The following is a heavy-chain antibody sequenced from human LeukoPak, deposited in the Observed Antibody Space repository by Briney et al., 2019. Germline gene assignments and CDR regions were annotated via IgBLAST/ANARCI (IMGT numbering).Heavy chain of an antibody. CDR3: AKDTGIAVVVSHFDY. CDR1: GFTFTSYA. D-gene: IGHD6-19*01. V-gene: IGHV3-23*01. J-gene: IGHJ4*02. Sequence: GSLRLSCVASGFTFTSYAMSWVRQAPGKGLEWVSGISGSGGSTYQADSVKGRFTISRDNSKNTLYLQMNSLRAEDTAVYYCAKDTGIAVVVSHFDYWGQGALVTVSS. CDR2: ISGSGGST.